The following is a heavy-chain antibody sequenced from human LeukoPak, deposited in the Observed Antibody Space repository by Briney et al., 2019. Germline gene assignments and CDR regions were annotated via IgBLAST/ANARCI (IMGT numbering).Heavy chain of an antibody. D-gene: IGHD3-16*02. CDR1: GFTFSSYW. CDR3: ARVYRFDSMRIDY. CDR2: ISYDGSNK. Sequence: PGGSLRLSCAASGFTFSSYWMSWVRQAPGKGLEWVAVISYDGSNKYYADSVKGRFTISRDNSKNTLYLQMNSLRAEDTAVYYCARVYRFDSMRIDYWGQGTLVTVSS. J-gene: IGHJ4*02. V-gene: IGHV3-30*03.